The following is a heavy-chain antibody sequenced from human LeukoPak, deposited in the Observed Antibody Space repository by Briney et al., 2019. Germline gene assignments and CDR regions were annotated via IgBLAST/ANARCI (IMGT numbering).Heavy chain of an antibody. Sequence: GGSLRLSCAASGFTFSSYEMNWVRQAPGKGLEWVSSVSRSGVGTYYADSVRGRFTISRGNSKNTVFLQMNSLRAEDSAVYYCAKDYEVGSIDYWGQGTQVTVSS. V-gene: IGHV3-23*01. J-gene: IGHJ4*02. CDR1: GFTFSSYE. CDR2: VSRSGVGT. CDR3: AKDYEVGSIDY. D-gene: IGHD3-16*01.